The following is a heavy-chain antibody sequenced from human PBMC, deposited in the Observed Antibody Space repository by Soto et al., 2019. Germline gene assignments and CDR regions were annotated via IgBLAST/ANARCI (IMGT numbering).Heavy chain of an antibody. D-gene: IGHD6-13*01. CDR2: IYYSGST. CDR1: GGSISSGGYY. J-gene: IGHJ5*02. Sequence: QVQLQESGPGLVKPSQTLSLTCTVSGGSISSGGYYWSWIRQHPGKGLEWIGYIYYSGSTYYNPSLKSRVTISVDTSKNQFSLKLSSVTVADTAVYYCARGGSSSWSRFDPWGQGTLVTVSS. CDR3: ARGGSSSWSRFDP. V-gene: IGHV4-31*03.